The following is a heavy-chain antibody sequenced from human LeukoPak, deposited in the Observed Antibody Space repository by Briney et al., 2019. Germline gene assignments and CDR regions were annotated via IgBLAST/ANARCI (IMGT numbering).Heavy chain of an antibody. V-gene: IGHV3-74*01. D-gene: IGHD6-19*01. Sequence: PGGSLRLSRAASGFTFSSYWMHWVRQAPGKGLVWVSRINTDGRSTNYADSEKGRFTIYRDNGKNTLYLQMNILTAEDTAPYYCARGIAVSGTEGGGYWGQGTLVTVSS. CDR3: ARGIAVSGTEGGGY. CDR2: INTDGRST. J-gene: IGHJ4*02. CDR1: GFTFSSYW.